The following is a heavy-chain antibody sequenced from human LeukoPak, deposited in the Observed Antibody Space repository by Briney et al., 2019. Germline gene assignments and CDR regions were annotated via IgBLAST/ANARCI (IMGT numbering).Heavy chain of an antibody. CDR1: GFTFSSYG. D-gene: IGHD3-16*02. Sequence: PGGSLRLSCAASGFTFSSYGMHWVRQAPGKGLEWVAVISYDGSNKYYADSVKGRFTISRDNSKNTLYLQLNSLRAEDTAVYYCARDRYYDYVWGSYRLDYFDYWGQGTLVTVSS. J-gene: IGHJ4*02. V-gene: IGHV3-30*03. CDR2: ISYDGSNK. CDR3: ARDRYYDYVWGSYRLDYFDY.